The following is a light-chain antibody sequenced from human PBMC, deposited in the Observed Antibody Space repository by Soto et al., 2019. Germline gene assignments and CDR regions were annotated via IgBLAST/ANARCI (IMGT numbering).Light chain of an antibody. V-gene: IGLV1-40*01. CDR2: GDS. CDR3: QSYDNRLSDYV. Sequence: QSVLTQPPSVSGAPGQRVTISCTGSSSNIGAGYDVHWYQQLPGTAPKLVIYGDSNRPSGVPDRFSGSKSGTSASLAITGLQAEDEADYFCQSYDNRLSDYVFGNGTKVTVX. J-gene: IGLJ1*01. CDR1: SSNIGAGYD.